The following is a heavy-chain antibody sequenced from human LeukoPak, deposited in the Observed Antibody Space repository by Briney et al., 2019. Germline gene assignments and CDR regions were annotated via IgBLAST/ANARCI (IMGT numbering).Heavy chain of an antibody. Sequence: GESLKISCKGSGYTFTRYWIGWVRQMPGKGLEWMGIIYPGDSDIRYSPSFQGQVTISADKSISTAYLQWTNLKASDTAMYYCARHPYYYGSGSEAFDIWGQGTMVTVSS. CDR3: ARHPYYYGSGSEAFDI. CDR2: IYPGDSDI. J-gene: IGHJ3*02. D-gene: IGHD3-10*01. CDR1: GYTFTRYW. V-gene: IGHV5-51*01.